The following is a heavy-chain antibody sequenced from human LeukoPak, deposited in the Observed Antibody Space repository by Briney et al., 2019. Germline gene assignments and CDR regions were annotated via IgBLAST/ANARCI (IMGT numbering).Heavy chain of an antibody. CDR1: GFTFSSYG. CDR3: ARKYGHYDFWSGYYIDY. D-gene: IGHD3-3*01. CDR2: IKQDGSEK. Sequence: GWALRLSCAASGFTFSSYGMHWVRQAPGKGLEGVANIKQDGSEKYYVDSVKGRFTISRDNAKNSLYLQMNSLRAEDTAVYYCARKYGHYDFWSGYYIDYWGQGTLVTVSS. J-gene: IGHJ4*02. V-gene: IGHV3-7*01.